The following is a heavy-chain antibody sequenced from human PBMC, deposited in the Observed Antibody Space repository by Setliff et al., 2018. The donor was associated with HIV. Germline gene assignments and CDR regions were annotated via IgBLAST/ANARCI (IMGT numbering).Heavy chain of an antibody. CDR2: IIPILGIA. CDR1: GGTFSSYA. CDR3: ARHRGAFRLDY. D-gene: IGHD3-16*01. V-gene: IGHV1-69*10. Sequence: SVKVSCKASGGTFSSYAISWVRQAPGQGLEWMGGIIPILGIANYAQKFQGRVTITADKSTSTAYMELSSLRSGDTAVYYCARHRGAFRLDYWGQGTLVTVSS. J-gene: IGHJ4*02.